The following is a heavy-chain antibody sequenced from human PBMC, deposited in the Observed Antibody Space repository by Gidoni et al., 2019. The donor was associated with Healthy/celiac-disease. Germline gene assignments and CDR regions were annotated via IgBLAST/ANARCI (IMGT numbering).Heavy chain of an antibody. J-gene: IGHJ6*02. Sequence: QVQLVQSGAEVKKPGPSVKASCKASGGAFSSYAISWVRQAPGQGLEWMGGITPIFGTANSAHKFQSRVTITADESTSTAYMELSSLRSEDTAVYYCAREIYGMDVWGQGTTVTVSS. V-gene: IGHV1-69*01. CDR3: AREIYGMDV. CDR1: GGAFSSYA. CDR2: ITPIFGTA.